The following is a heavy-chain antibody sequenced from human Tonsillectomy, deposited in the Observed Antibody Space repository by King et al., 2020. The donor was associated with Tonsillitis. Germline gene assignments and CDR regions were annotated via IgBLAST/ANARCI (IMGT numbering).Heavy chain of an antibody. J-gene: IGHJ4*02. CDR3: TRGHYDYLWGTYRYLDY. Sequence: QLQESGPGLVKPSQTLSLTCTVSGGSISRGDYYCSWIRQAPVKGLEWICNSHYSGSTYYNPSLNRRLTISVETSKNQFSLKLSSVTAADTALYYCTRGHYDYLWGTYRYLDYWGQGTLVTVSS. D-gene: IGHD3-16*02. V-gene: IGHV4-30-4*01. CDR2: SHYSGST. CDR1: GGSISRGDYY.